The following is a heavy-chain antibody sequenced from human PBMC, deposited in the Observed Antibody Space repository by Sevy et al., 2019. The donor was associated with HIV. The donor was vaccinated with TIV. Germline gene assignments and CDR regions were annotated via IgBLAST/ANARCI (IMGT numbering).Heavy chain of an antibody. V-gene: IGHV3-23*01. J-gene: IGHJ5*02. CDR1: GFTFSSSA. Sequence: GGSLRLSCVASGFTFSSSAMSWVRQAPGKGLEWVSTISGSGDSTYFADSVKGRFTISRDNSKNTLYLQMDSLRGEGTAVYYCAKRPDYGDYVGWIDPWGQGTLVTVSS. D-gene: IGHD4-17*01. CDR3: AKRPDYGDYVGWIDP. CDR2: ISGSGDST.